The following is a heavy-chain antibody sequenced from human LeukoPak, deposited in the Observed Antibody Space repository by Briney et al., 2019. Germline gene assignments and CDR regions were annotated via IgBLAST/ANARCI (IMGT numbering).Heavy chain of an antibody. D-gene: IGHD6-13*01. CDR2: ISSSSSTI. Sequence: GGSLRLSCAASGFTFSSYSMNWVRQAPGKGLEWVSYISSSSSTIYYADSVKGRFTISRDNAKNSLYLQMNSLRAEDTAVYYCARDHSSSWRKSYYYYMDVWGKGTTVTVSS. J-gene: IGHJ6*03. CDR3: ARDHSSSWRKSYYYYMDV. V-gene: IGHV3-48*04. CDR1: GFTFSSYS.